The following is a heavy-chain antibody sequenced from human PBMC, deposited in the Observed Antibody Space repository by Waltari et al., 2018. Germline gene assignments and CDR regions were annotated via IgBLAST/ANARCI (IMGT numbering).Heavy chain of an antibody. CDR2: IYHSGRT. D-gene: IGHD1-26*01. Sequence: QVQLLESGPGLLKPSETLSLTCAVSGYSISSGYFWGWIRQPPGKGLEWIGNIYHSGRTYYNPSLKSRVTISVDTSKNQFSLKLSSVTAADTAVYYCARNSGNYSFLYWGQGTLVTVSS. J-gene: IGHJ4*02. V-gene: IGHV4-38-2*01. CDR1: GYSISSGYF. CDR3: ARNSGNYSFLY.